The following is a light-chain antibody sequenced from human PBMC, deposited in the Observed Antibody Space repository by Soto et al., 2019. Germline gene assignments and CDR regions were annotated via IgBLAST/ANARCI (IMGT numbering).Light chain of an antibody. J-gene: IGLJ3*02. Sequence: QSVLTQPPSASGTPGQRVTISCSGSSSNIGSNTVNWYQQLPGTAPKHLIYSNNQRPSGVPDRFSGSKSGTSASLAISGLQSEDEADYYCAAWDDSLNGDWVFGGGTQLTVL. CDR2: SNN. CDR3: AAWDDSLNGDWV. V-gene: IGLV1-44*01. CDR1: SSNIGSNT.